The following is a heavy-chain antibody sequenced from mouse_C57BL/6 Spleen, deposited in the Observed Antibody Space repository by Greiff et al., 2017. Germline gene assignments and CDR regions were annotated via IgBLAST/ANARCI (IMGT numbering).Heavy chain of an antibody. J-gene: IGHJ2*01. CDR1: GYTFTDYY. Sequence: EVQLQQSGPELVKPGASVKISCKASGYTFTDYYMNWVKQSHGKSLEWIGDINPNNGGTSYNQKFKGKATMTVDKSSSTAYMELRSLTSEDSAVYYCTREFCYGRGWGDWGQGTTLTVYS. CDR2: INPNNGGT. D-gene: IGHD1-1*01. V-gene: IGHV1-26*01. CDR3: TREFCYGRGWGD.